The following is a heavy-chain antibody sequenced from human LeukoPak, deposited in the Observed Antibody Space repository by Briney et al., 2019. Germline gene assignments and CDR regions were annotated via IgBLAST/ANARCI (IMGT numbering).Heavy chain of an antibody. CDR1: GGSISSYY. CDR3: ARHCSGGNCSYGMDV. Sequence: SETLSLTCTVSGGSISSYYWSWIRQPPGKGLEWIGYIYYSGGTNYSPSLKSRVTISVDTSKNQFSLKLSSVTAADTAVYYCARHCSGGNCSYGMDVWGQGTTVTVSS. J-gene: IGHJ6*02. D-gene: IGHD2-15*01. CDR2: IYYSGGT. V-gene: IGHV4-59*08.